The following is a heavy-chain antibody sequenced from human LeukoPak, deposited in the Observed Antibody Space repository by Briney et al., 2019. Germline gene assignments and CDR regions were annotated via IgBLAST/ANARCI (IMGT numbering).Heavy chain of an antibody. Sequence: SETLSLTCTVSGGSISSSSYYWGWIRQPPGKGLEWIGSIYYSGSTYYNPSLKSRVTISVDTSKNQFSLKLSSVTAADTAVYYCARDYGSGSYGWFDPWGQGTLVTVSS. V-gene: IGHV4-39*07. CDR3: ARDYGSGSYGWFDP. CDR2: IYYSGST. D-gene: IGHD3-10*01. J-gene: IGHJ5*02. CDR1: GGSISSSSYY.